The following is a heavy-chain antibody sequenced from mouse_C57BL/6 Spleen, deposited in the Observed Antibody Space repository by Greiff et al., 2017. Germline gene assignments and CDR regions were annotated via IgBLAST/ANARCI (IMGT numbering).Heavy chain of an antibody. CDR3: ARPQYDGSPPFAY. CDR1: GYAFTNYL. Sequence: VQLQQSGAELVRPGTSVKVSCKASGYAFTNYLIEWVKQRPGQGLEWIGVINPGSGGTNYTEKFKGKATLTADKSSSTAYMQLSSLTSEDSAVYFGARPQYDGSPPFAYWGQGTLVTVSA. V-gene: IGHV1-54*01. D-gene: IGHD1-1*01. J-gene: IGHJ3*01. CDR2: INPGSGGT.